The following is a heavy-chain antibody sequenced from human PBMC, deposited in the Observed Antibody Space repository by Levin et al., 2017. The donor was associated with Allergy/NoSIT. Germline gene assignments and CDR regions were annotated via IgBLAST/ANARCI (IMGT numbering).Heavy chain of an antibody. CDR1: GFTFSSYA. J-gene: IGHJ4*02. D-gene: IGHD1-26*01. CDR3: ASNSGSDYDDY. Sequence: GGSLRLSCAASGFTFSSYAMHWVRQAPGKGLEWVAVISYDGSNKYYADSVKGRFTISRDNSKNTLYLQMNSLRAEDTAVYYCASNSGSDYDDYWGQGTLVTVSS. V-gene: IGHV3-30-3*01. CDR2: ISYDGSNK.